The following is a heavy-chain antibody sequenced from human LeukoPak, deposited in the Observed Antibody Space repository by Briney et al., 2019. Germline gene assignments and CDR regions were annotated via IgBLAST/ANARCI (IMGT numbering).Heavy chain of an antibody. Sequence: GGSLRLSCAASGFTFSSYEMNWVRQAPGKGLEWVSYISSSGTNIYYADSVKGRFTISRDNAKNSLYLQMNSLRAEETAVYYCARETPYGGNPAFDYWGQGTLVTVSS. J-gene: IGHJ4*02. CDR2: ISSSGTNI. D-gene: IGHD4/OR15-4a*01. CDR1: GFTFSSYE. V-gene: IGHV3-48*03. CDR3: ARETPYGGNPAFDY.